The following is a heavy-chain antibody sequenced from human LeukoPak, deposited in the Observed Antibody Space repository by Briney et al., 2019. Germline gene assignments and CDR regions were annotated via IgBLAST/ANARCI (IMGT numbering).Heavy chain of an antibody. CDR1: GGSINTYY. V-gene: IGHV4-59*08. CDR3: ARLGGSGSYNTYYFDY. CDR2: IYYSGST. D-gene: IGHD3-10*01. J-gene: IGHJ4*02. Sequence: SETLSLICPVSGGSINTYYWSWIRQPPGKGQEWIGYIYYSGSTDYNPSLKSRVTISLDTSKNQFSLKLSSVTAADTAVYYCARLGGSGSYNTYYFDYWGQGTLVTVSS.